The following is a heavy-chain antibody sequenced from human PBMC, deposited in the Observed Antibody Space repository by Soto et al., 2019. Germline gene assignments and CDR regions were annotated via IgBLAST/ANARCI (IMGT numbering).Heavy chain of an antibody. J-gene: IGHJ6*03. V-gene: IGHV4-59*08. CDR1: GGSVISDY. CDR2: IHYSGST. CDR3: ARTTASGYMDV. D-gene: IGHD4-17*01. Sequence: SETLSLTCTVSGGSVISDYWSWIRQPPGKGLEWIVYIHYSGSTNYNPSLKSRVTMSIDTSKSQVSLKLSSVTATDTAVYYCARTTASGYMDVWGKGTTVTVSS.